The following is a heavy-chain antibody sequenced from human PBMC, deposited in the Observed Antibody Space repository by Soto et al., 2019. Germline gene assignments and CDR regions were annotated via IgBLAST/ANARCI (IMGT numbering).Heavy chain of an antibody. CDR3: ARVSGGYFLDY. V-gene: IGHV1-3*05. CDR1: GYTFTSYA. J-gene: IGHJ4*02. D-gene: IGHD6-19*01. CDR2: INAGNGNT. Sequence: QVQLVQSGAEEKKPGASVKVSCKASGYTFTSYAMHWVRQAPGQRLEWMGWINAGNGNTKYSQKCQGRVTITRETYASTVYMELSSLRADDTAVYYCARVSGGYFLDYWGQGTLVTVSS.